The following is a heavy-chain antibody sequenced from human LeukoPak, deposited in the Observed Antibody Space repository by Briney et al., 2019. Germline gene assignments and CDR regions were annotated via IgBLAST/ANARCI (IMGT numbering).Heavy chain of an antibody. Sequence: GGSLRLSCAASGFTFSSYWVHWVRRAPGKGLVWVSRINSDGSSTSYADSVKGRFTISRDNAKNTLYLQMNSLRAEDTAVYYCARDLGYYDSSGYTPDWGQGTLVTVSS. V-gene: IGHV3-74*01. CDR1: GFTFSSYW. CDR3: ARDLGYYDSSGYTPD. D-gene: IGHD3-22*01. J-gene: IGHJ4*02. CDR2: INSDGSST.